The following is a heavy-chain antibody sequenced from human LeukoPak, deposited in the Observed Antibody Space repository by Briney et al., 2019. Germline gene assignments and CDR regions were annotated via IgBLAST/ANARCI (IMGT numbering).Heavy chain of an antibody. J-gene: IGHJ6*03. CDR3: ARDRYDYGGNSGGYYYYYMDV. CDR1: GYTFTGYY. Sequence: ASVNVSCKASGYTFTGYYMHWVRQAPGQGLEWMGCSNPNSGGTNYAQKFQGRVTMTRDTSISTAYMELSRLRSDDTAVYYCARDRYDYGGNSGGYYYYYMDVRGKGTTVTVSS. D-gene: IGHD4-23*01. CDR2: SNPNSGGT. V-gene: IGHV1-2*02.